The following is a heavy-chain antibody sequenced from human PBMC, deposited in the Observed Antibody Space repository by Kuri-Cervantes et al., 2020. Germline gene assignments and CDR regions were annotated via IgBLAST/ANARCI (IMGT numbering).Heavy chain of an antibody. CDR3: ASITGLEIGFDY. CDR1: GGTFSSYA. CDR2: IIPIFGTA. Sequence: SVKVSCKASGGTFSSYAISWVRQAPGQGLEWMGGIIPIFGTANYAQKFQGRVTITADESTSTAYMELSSLRSEDTAVYYCASITGLEIGFDYWGQGTLVTVSS. J-gene: IGHJ4*02. V-gene: IGHV1-69*13. D-gene: IGHD1-1*01.